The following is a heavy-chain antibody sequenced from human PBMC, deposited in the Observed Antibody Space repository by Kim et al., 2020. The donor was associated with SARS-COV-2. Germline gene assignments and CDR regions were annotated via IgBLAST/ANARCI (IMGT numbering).Heavy chain of an antibody. J-gene: IGHJ5*02. CDR1: GAYISSSSYY. D-gene: IGHD6-19*01. CDR2: IYYSGST. Sequence: SETLSLTCTVSGAYISSSSYYWGWIRQPPGKGLEWIGSIYYSGSTYYNPSLKSRVTVFVDMSKNQLSLKLSSVTAADTAVYYCARVNEVAVAGATGVWFDPWGPGTLVTVSS. V-gene: IGHV4-39*01. CDR3: ARVNEVAVAGATGVWFDP.